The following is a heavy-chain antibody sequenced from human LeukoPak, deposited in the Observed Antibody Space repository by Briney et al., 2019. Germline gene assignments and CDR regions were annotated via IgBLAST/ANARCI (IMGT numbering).Heavy chain of an antibody. Sequence: GESLKISCKGSGYSFTSYWIGWVRQMPGKGLEWMGIIYPGDSDTRYSPSFQGQVTISADKSISTAYLQWSSLKASDTAMYYCARSAGITIFGVVLKGVAEEYFQHWGQGTLVTVSS. V-gene: IGHV5-51*01. CDR2: IYPGDSDT. J-gene: IGHJ1*01. D-gene: IGHD3-3*01. CDR3: ARSAGITIFGVVLKGVAEEYFQH. CDR1: GYSFTSYW.